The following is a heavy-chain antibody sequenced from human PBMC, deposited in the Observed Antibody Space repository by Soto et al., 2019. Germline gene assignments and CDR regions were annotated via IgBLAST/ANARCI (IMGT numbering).Heavy chain of an antibody. V-gene: IGHV3-30-3*01. Sequence: QVQLVESGGGVVQPGGSLRLSCAASGFTFSTSVMHWVRQVPGKGLEWMAIISYGGVNKYYADSVKGRFTISRDISESTLYLQMNSLRTEDTAVYYCAREEFEDGRGHFDYWGQGTLVSVSS. D-gene: IGHD3-22*01. CDR1: GFTFSTSV. CDR3: AREEFEDGRGHFDY. J-gene: IGHJ4*02. CDR2: ISYGGVNK.